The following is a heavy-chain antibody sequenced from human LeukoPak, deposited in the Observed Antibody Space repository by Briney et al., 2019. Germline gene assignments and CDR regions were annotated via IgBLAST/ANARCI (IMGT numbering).Heavy chain of an antibody. D-gene: IGHD1-1*01. Sequence: GRSLRLSRAVSGFIFSDYGFHWVRQAPGKGLEWVAVTRFDGSIKQYADSVKGRFTISRDDSKNTLYLQMNFLKSEDTAVHYCARWGGTRQYYFDYWGQGTLVTVSS. V-gene: IGHV3-33*01. CDR2: TRFDGSIK. CDR1: GFIFSDYG. J-gene: IGHJ4*02. CDR3: ARWGGTRQYYFDY.